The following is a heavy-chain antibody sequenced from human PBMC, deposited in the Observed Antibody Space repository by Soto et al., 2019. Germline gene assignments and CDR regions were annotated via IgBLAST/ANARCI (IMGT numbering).Heavy chain of an antibody. D-gene: IGHD6-6*01. J-gene: IGHJ5*02. CDR3: AREGAARLSGWFDP. Sequence: ASVKVSCKASGYTFTGYYMHWVRQAPGQGLEWMGWINPNSGGTNYAQKFQGWVTMTRDTSISTAYMELSRLRSDDTAVYYCAREGAARLSGWFDPWGQGTLVTVSS. CDR2: INPNSGGT. CDR1: GYTFTGYY. V-gene: IGHV1-2*04.